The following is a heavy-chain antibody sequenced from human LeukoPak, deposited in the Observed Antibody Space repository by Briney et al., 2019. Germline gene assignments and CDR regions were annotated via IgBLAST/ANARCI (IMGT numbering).Heavy chain of an antibody. D-gene: IGHD3-16*02. CDR1: GLTFSSFG. V-gene: IGHV3-23*01. J-gene: IGHJ4*02. CDR3: GSTEGTSTYSAWGSYRLDS. Sequence: GVSLRLSCAASGLTFSSFGMSWVRQAPGKGLGWVSAITGSGYTTYYADSVKGRFTISSDNSKNTVSLQMYSLRAEDTAVYYCGSTEGTSTYSAWGSYRLDSWGQGTLVTVAS. CDR2: ITGSGYTT.